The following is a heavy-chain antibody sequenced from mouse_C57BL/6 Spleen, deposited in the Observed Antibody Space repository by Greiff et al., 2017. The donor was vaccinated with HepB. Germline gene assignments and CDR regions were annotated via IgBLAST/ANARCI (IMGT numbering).Heavy chain of an antibody. CDR1: GFSFTSYG. CDR3: ARDYYGRVYFDV. V-gene: IGHV2-6*01. D-gene: IGHD1-1*01. Sequence: QVQLQQSGPGLVAPSQSLSITCTVSGFSFTSYGVDWVRQSPGKGLEWLGVLCGVGSTTYNSALKSRLSISKDNSKSHVVLKMNSLQTDDTAMYYCARDYYGRVYFDVWGTGTTVTVSS. J-gene: IGHJ1*03. CDR2: LCGVGST.